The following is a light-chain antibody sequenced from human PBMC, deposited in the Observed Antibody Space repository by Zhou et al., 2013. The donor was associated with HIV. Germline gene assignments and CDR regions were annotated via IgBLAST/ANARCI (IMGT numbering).Light chain of an antibody. CDR3: QYYGDSSGT. J-gene: IGKJ4*02. CDR1: QSISSY. CDR2: QAS. Sequence: DIQMTQSPSSLSASVGDRVTITCRASQSISSYLNWYQQKPGKAPKLLVYQASTLESRVPPRFSGRASGAEFHLSIVSLQPEDFATYYCQYYGDSSGTFGRGTRVEMK. V-gene: IGKV1-39*02.